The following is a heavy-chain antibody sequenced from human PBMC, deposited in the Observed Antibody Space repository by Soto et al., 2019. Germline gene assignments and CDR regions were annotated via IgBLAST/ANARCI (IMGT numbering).Heavy chain of an antibody. CDR1: GFTFSSYA. V-gene: IGHV3-23*01. CDR2: ISGSGGST. CDR3: AKETYYDFWSGYFLDY. D-gene: IGHD3-3*01. Sequence: GGSLRLSCAASGFTFSSYAMSWVRQAPGKGLEWVSAISGSGGSTYYADSVKGRFTISRDNSKNTLYLQMNSLRAEDTAVYYCAKETYYDFWSGYFLDYWGQGTLVTVSS. J-gene: IGHJ4*02.